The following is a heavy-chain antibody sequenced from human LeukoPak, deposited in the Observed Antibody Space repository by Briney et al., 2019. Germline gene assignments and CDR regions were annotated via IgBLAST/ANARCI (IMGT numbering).Heavy chain of an antibody. CDR2: TYYRSKWYN. CDR3: ARGERYSGSYLGPRYWFDP. D-gene: IGHD1-26*01. V-gene: IGHV6-1*01. Sequence: SQTLSLTCAISGDSVSSNSAAWNWIRQSPSRGLEWLGRTYYRSKWYNDYAVSVKSRITINPDTSKNQFSLQLNSVTPEDTAVYYCARGERYSGSYLGPRYWFDPWGQGTLVTVSS. J-gene: IGHJ5*02. CDR1: GDSVSSNSAA.